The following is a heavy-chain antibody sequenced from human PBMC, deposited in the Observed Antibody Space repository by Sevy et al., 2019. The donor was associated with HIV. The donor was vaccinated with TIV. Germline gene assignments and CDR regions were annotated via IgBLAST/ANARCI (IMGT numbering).Heavy chain of an antibody. CDR1: GFTFSVYW. D-gene: IGHD5-18*01. CDR3: VREGVGGYSYSLDC. J-gene: IGHJ4*02. V-gene: IGHV3-7*01. CDR2: MKEDGSDK. Sequence: GGSLRLSCAASGFTFSVYWMSWVRQAPGKGLEWVATMKEDGSDKEYVDSVKGRYTIYSNNAKNSRFLQMNSQRAEEKAVYYGVREGVGGYSYSLDCWGQGTLVTVSS.